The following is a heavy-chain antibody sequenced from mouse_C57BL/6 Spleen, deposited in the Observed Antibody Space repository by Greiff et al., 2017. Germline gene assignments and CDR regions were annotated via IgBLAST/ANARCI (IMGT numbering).Heavy chain of an antibody. CDR3: TSTVVAKDYFDY. Sequence: VKLQESGAELVRPGASVTLSCKASGYTFTDYEMHWVKQTPVHGLEWIGAIDPETGGTAYNQKFKGKAILTADKSSSTAYMELRSLTSEDSAVYYCTSTVVAKDYFDYWGQGTTLTVSS. D-gene: IGHD1-1*01. CDR2: IDPETGGT. V-gene: IGHV1-15*01. J-gene: IGHJ2*01. CDR1: GYTFTDYE.